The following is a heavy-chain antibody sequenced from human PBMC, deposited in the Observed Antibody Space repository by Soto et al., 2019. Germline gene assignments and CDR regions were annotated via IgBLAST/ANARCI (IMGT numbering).Heavy chain of an antibody. CDR2: IIPIFGTA. Sequence: ASVKVSCKASGGTFSSYAISWVRQAPGQGLEWMGGIIPIFGTANYAQKFQGRVTITADESTSTAYMELSSLGSEDTAVYYCARSLIVGAPSFYYYYYGMDVWGQGTTVTVSS. CDR3: ARSLIVGAPSFYYYYYGMDV. J-gene: IGHJ6*02. V-gene: IGHV1-69*13. D-gene: IGHD1-26*01. CDR1: GGTFSSYA.